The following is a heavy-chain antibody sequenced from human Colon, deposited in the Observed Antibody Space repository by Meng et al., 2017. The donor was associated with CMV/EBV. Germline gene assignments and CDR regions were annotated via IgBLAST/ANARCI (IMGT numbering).Heavy chain of an antibody. J-gene: IGHJ4*02. CDR2: VYLGGTI. CDR3: ASLKDYDGRGYYYFES. D-gene: IGHD3-22*01. Sequence: QLPEPGPILVEPAGTLCLTCPVSVGFITNRNLWSWVRLPPGKGLEWIGEVYLGGTIHHHPSLQSRVTISLDKAKDHLSLKLASVTAADTAAYYCASLKDYDGRGYYYFESWGQGTLVTVSS. V-gene: IGHV4-4*02. CDR1: VGFITNRNL.